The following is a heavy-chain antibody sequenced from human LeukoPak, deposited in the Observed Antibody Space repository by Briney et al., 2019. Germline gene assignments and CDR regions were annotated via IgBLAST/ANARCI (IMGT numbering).Heavy chain of an antibody. V-gene: IGHV4-59*01. CDR2: IYYSGST. D-gene: IGHD5-24*01. J-gene: IGHJ5*02. CDR3: ARDADGWFDP. CDR1: GGSNSSYY. Sequence: SETLSLXCTVSGGSNSSYYWSWIRQPPGKGLEWIGYIYYSGSTNYNPSLKSRVAISVDTSKNQFSLKLSSVTAADTAVYYCARDADGWFDPWGQGTLVTVSS.